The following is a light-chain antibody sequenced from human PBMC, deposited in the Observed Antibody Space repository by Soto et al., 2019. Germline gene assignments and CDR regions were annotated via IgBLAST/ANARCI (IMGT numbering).Light chain of an antibody. CDR1: QSISSW. CDR2: DAS. Sequence: DIQMTQSPSTLSASVGDRVTITCRASQSISSWLAWYPQKPGKAPKLLIYDASSLESGVPSRFSGSGSGTEFTLTISSLQPDDFATYYCQQYNSYSPRTFGQGTKVEIK. CDR3: QQYNSYSPRT. V-gene: IGKV1-5*01. J-gene: IGKJ1*01.